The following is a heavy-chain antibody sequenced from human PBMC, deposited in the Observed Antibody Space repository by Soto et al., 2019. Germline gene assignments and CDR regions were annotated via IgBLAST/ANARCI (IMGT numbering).Heavy chain of an antibody. Sequence: QVQLVESGGGLVKPGGSLRLSCAASGFTFSDYYMSWIRQAPGKGLEWVSYISSSSSYTNYADSVKGRFTISRDNAKNSLYLQMNSLRAEDTAVYYCASDGSYSGYYYGMDVWGQGPTVTVSS. CDR2: ISSSSSYT. CDR1: GFTFSDYY. J-gene: IGHJ6*02. CDR3: ASDGSYSGYYYGMDV. V-gene: IGHV3-11*05. D-gene: IGHD1-26*01.